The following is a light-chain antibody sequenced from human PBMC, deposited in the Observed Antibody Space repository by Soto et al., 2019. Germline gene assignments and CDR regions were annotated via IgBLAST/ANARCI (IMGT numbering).Light chain of an antibody. V-gene: IGKV1-5*03. CDR3: QQYSYYAT. CDR1: QTISSW. J-gene: IGKJ1*01. CDR2: KAS. Sequence: DIQMTQSPSTLSASVGDRVTITCRASQTISSWLAWYQQKPGKAPKLLIYKASTLESGVPSRFSGSGSGTDFTLTVTSLQPDDFATYYCQQYSYYATFGQGTKVKIK.